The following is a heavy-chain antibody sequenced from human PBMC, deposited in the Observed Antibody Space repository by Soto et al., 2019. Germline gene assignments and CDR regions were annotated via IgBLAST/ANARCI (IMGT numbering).Heavy chain of an antibody. Sequence: GGSLRLSCAASGFTFDDYAMHWVRQAPGKGLEWVSGISWNSGSIGYVDSVKGRFTISRDNAKNSLYLQMNSLRAEGTALYYCAKDLSSSPPFGFDYWGQGTLVTVSS. D-gene: IGHD6-6*01. CDR1: GFTFDDYA. CDR2: ISWNSGSI. V-gene: IGHV3-9*01. J-gene: IGHJ4*02. CDR3: AKDLSSSPPFGFDY.